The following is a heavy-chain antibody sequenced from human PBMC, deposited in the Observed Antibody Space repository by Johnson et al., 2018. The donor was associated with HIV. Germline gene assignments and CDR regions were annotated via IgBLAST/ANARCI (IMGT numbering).Heavy chain of an antibody. CDR1: GFTVSNNY. CDR3: ASREPYYYDSSGYLAFDI. D-gene: IGHD3-22*01. CDR2: IYSGGST. J-gene: IGHJ3*02. Sequence: VQLVESGGGLIQPGGSLRLSCAASGFTVSNNYMPWVRQAPGKGLEWVSVIYSGGSTYYADSVKGRFIISRDNSKNTLYLQMNSLRAEDTAVYYCASREPYYYDSSGYLAFDIWGQGTMVTVSS. V-gene: IGHV3-53*01.